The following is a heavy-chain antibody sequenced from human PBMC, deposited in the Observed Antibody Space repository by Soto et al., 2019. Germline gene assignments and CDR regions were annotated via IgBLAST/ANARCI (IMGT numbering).Heavy chain of an antibody. CDR2: IYYSGST. Sequence: QVQLQESGPGLVKPSQTLSLTCTVSGASINSGDYYWTWIRHYPGRGLEWIGYIYYSGSTSYNPSLKSRVTISVDTSKNQFSLNLSSVTAADTAVYYCAREGYNYNGMDVWGRGTTVTVSS. V-gene: IGHV4-31*03. CDR1: GASINSGDYY. CDR3: AREGYNYNGMDV. J-gene: IGHJ6*02.